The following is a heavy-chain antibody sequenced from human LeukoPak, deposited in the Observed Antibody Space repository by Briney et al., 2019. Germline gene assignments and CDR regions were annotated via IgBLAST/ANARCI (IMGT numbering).Heavy chain of an antibody. CDR3: ARVYGFFYYYYYYGMDV. Sequence: ASVKVSCKASGYTFTGYYMHWVRQAPGQGLEWMGRINPNSGGTNYAQKFQGRVTMTRDTSISTAYMELSRLRSDDTAVYYCARVYGFFYYYYYYGMDVWGQGTTVTVSS. CDR1: GYTFTGYY. V-gene: IGHV1-2*06. CDR2: INPNSGGT. D-gene: IGHD3-3*01. J-gene: IGHJ6*02.